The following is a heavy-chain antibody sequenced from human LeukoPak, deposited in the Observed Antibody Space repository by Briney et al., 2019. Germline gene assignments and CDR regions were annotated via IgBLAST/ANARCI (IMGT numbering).Heavy chain of an antibody. Sequence: AGSLRPSCAVSGFTFSSYSMNWVRQAPGKGLEWVSHISSSSSTIYYADSVNGRFTISRDNAKNSLYLQMTSLRAEDTAGYYCARDILLWFGELSLRGGYFDYWGQGTLVTVSS. D-gene: IGHD3-10*01. V-gene: IGHV3-48*01. CDR3: ARDILLWFGELSLRGGYFDY. J-gene: IGHJ4*02. CDR1: GFTFSSYS. CDR2: ISSSSSTI.